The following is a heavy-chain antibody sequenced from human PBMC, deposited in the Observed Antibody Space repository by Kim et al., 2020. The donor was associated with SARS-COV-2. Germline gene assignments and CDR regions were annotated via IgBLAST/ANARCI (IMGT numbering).Heavy chain of an antibody. CDR2: FHVGTT. CDR3: ARGVAALQHNW. Sequence: SETLSLTCSVSGYTISSGYYCAWVRRPPGKRLEWIGSFHVGTTYYNPTLQSRVTISVDTSENQFSLKLNSVTAADTAVYYCARGVAALQHNW. D-gene: IGHD2-15*01. J-gene: IGHJ5*01. V-gene: IGHV4-38-2*02. CDR1: GYTISSGYY.